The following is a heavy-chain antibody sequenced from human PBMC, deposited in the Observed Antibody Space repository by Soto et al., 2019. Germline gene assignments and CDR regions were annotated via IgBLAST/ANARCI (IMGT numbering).Heavy chain of an antibody. CDR3: ASSYGSGYRAFDY. V-gene: IGHV1-69*02. D-gene: IGHD3-10*01. J-gene: IGHJ4*02. CDR1: GDTFNFYS. CDR2: VNPIVSMS. Sequence: QVQLVQSGAEVKRPGSSVKVSCKASGDTFNFYSINWVRQAPELGLEWMGRVNPIVSMSNYAQEFQGRVTMTADKSTSTAYIELSSLRSEDTAIYYCASSYGSGYRAFDYWGQGALVTVSS.